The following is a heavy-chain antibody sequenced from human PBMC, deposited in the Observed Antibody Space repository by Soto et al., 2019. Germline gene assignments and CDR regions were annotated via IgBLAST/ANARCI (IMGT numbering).Heavy chain of an antibody. CDR2: TIPVFNTA. CDR3: ARGVYGSGNYYTGPSAFDI. V-gene: IGHV1-69*06. J-gene: IGHJ3*02. D-gene: IGHD3-10*01. CDR1: GGTLSDHG. Sequence: QVQLEQSGAEVKKPGSSVKISCKASGGTLSDHGVSWLRQAPGQGLEWVGGTIPVFNTAKYAPKFQGRVTIVADTSTNIAYMELGSLRSDDTAFYYCARGVYGSGNYYTGPSAFDIWGQGTLVIVSS.